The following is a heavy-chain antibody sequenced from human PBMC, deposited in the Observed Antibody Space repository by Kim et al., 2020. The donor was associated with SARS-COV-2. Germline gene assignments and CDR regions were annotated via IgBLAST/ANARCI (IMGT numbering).Heavy chain of an antibody. J-gene: IGHJ4*02. V-gene: IGHV4-39*01. CDR3: ARHNGPFDY. CDR2: GST. Sequence: GSTYYNPSLKSRVTITVDTSKNQFSLKLSYVTAADTAVYYCARHNGPFDYWGQGTLVTVSS.